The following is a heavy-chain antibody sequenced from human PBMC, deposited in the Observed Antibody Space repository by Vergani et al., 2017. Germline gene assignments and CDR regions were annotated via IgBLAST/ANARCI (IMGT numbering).Heavy chain of an antibody. CDR3: AKDMGRGYYYGMDV. V-gene: IGHV3-9*03. Sequence: EVQLVESGGGLVQPGRSLRLSCAASGFTFDDYAMHWVRQAPGKGLEWVSGISWNSGSIGYADSVKGRFTISRDNAKNSLYPQMNSLRAEDMALYYCAKDMGRGYYYGMDVWGQGTTVTVSS. J-gene: IGHJ6*02. CDR2: ISWNSGSI. CDR1: GFTFDDYA.